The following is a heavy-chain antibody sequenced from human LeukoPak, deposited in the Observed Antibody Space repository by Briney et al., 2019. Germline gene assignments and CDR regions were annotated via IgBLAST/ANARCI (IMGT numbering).Heavy chain of an antibody. D-gene: IGHD3-16*02. J-gene: IGHJ5*02. CDR2: IYYSGST. V-gene: IGHV4-30-4*01. CDR1: GGSISSGDYY. CDR3: ARSYDYVWGSYRSNWFDP. Sequence: SQTLSLTCTVSGGSISSGDYYWSWIRQPPGKGLEWIGYIYYSGSTYYNPSLKSRVTISVDTSKNQFSLKVSSVTAADTAVYYCARSYDYVWGSYRSNWFDPWGQGTLVTVSS.